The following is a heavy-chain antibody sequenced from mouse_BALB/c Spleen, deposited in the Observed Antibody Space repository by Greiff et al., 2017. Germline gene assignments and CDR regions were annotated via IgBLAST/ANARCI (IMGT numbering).Heavy chain of an antibody. Sequence: QVQLQQSAAELVRPGTSVKISCKASGYTFTNYWLGWVKQRPGHGLEWIGDIYPGGGYTNYNEKFKGKATLTADTSSSTAYMQLSSLTSEDSAVYFCAREEVVATGDYWGQGTTLTVSS. V-gene: IGHV1-63*02. J-gene: IGHJ2*01. CDR1: GYTFTNYW. CDR2: IYPGGGYT. D-gene: IGHD1-1*01. CDR3: AREEVVATGDY.